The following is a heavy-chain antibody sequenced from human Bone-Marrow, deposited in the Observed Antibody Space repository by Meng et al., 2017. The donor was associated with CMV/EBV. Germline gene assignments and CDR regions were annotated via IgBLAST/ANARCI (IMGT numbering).Heavy chain of an antibody. V-gene: IGHV3-48*03. CDR3: ARGDSIRLRYFDWLPPGYYYGMDV. D-gene: IGHD3-9*01. CDR1: GFTFSSYE. Sequence: SCAASGFTFSSYEMNWVRQAPGKGLEWVSYISSSGSTMYYADSVKGRFTISRDNAKNSLYLQMNSLRAEDTAVYYCARGDSIRLRYFDWLPPGYYYGMDVWGQGTTVTVSS. J-gene: IGHJ6*01. CDR2: ISSSGSTM.